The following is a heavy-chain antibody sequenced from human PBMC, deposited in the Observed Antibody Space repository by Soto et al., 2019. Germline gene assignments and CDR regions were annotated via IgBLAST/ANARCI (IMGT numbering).Heavy chain of an antibody. CDR1: GFTFSSYA. CDR2: ISYDGSNK. Sequence: PVGSLRLSCAASGFTFSSYAMHWVRQARGKGLGWVAVISYDGSNKYYADSVKGRFTISRDNSKNTLYLQMNSLRAEDTAVYYCARGIGYSYGPIDDYWGQGTLVTVSS. CDR3: ARGIGYSYGPIDDY. V-gene: IGHV3-30-3*01. J-gene: IGHJ4*02. D-gene: IGHD5-18*01.